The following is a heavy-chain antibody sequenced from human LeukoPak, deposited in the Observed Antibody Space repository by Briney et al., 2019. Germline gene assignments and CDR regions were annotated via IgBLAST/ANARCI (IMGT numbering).Heavy chain of an antibody. CDR2: IYSGGNT. V-gene: IGHV3-53*01. CDR1: GFTVSINY. Sequence: GGSLILSCAASGFTVSINYMSWVRQAPGKGLEWVSVIYSGGNTYYADSVKGRFTISRDNSKNTVYLQMNSLRAEDTAVYYCARGETSSYDYWGQGTLVTVSS. J-gene: IGHJ4*02. CDR3: ARGETSSYDY. D-gene: IGHD2-2*01.